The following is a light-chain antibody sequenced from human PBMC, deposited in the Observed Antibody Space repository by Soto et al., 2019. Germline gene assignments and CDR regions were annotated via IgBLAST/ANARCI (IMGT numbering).Light chain of an antibody. J-gene: IGKJ4*01. Sequence: ENVLTQSPGTLSLSPKERATLSCRASQSVSSSYLAWYQQKPGQAPRLLIYGASSRATGIPDRFSGSGSGTDFTLTISRLEPEDFAVYYCQQYGSSPLTFGGGTKVDI. CDR3: QQYGSSPLT. V-gene: IGKV3-20*01. CDR1: QSVSSSY. CDR2: GAS.